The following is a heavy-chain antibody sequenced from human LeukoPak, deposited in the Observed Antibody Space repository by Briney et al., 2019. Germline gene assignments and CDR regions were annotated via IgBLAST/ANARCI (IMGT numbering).Heavy chain of an antibody. J-gene: IGHJ4*02. V-gene: IGHV3-7*05. CDR3: ARAGGVGTVDY. Sequence: GGSLRLSCAAPGFTFTNYWMSWVRQAPGKGLEWVANINEDGSEKYYVDSVNGRFTISRDNAKNSLYLQVNSLRAEDAAVYYCARAGGVGTVDYWGQGTLVTASS. D-gene: IGHD2-8*02. CDR1: GFTFTNYW. CDR2: INEDGSEK.